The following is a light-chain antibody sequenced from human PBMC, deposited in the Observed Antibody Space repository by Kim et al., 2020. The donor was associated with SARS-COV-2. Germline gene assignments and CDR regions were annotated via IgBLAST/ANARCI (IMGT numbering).Light chain of an antibody. CDR3: QQYGSPLT. J-gene: IGKJ4*01. CDR1: ESGSSTF. Sequence: SLCTGDRATLAGRASESGSSTFLAWYQQKPGQAPRLLIYDATSRATGIPDRFSGSGSGTDFTLTISRLEPEDFAVYYCQQYGSPLTFGGGTKVDIK. CDR2: DAT. V-gene: IGKV3-20*01.